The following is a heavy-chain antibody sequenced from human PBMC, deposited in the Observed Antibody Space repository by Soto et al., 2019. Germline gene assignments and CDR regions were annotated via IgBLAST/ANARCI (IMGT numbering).Heavy chain of an antibody. CDR3: ASWLKESGIGRSYYYGMDV. D-gene: IGHD6-13*01. J-gene: IGHJ6*02. CDR1: GGTFSNYA. V-gene: IGHV1-69*12. Sequence: QVQLVQSGAEVKKPGSSVKVSCKASGGTFSNYAFSWVRQAPGQGLEWLGGIMPIFGRADYAQKFRGRVTISAVESTSTGHMELSSLRSEDTAVYYCASWLKESGIGRSYYYGMDVLGQGTMFTLS. CDR2: IMPIFGRA.